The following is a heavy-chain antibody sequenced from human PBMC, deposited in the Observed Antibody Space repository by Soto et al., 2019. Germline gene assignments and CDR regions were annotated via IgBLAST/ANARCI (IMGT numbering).Heavy chain of an antibody. CDR1: GFTFSSYA. CDR2: ISYDGSNK. J-gene: IGHJ4*02. CDR3: ARAGYDILTGDDQFDY. Sequence: QVQLVESGGGVVQPGRSLRLSCAASGFTFSSYAMHWVRQAPGKGLEWVAVISYDGSNKYYADSVKGRFTISRDNSKNTLYLQMNSLRAEDTAVYYCARAGYDILTGDDQFDYWGQGTLVTVSS. V-gene: IGHV3-30-3*01. D-gene: IGHD3-9*01.